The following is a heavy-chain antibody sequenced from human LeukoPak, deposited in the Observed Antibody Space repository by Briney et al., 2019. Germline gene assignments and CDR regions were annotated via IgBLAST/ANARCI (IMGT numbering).Heavy chain of an antibody. CDR3: AKDCCGFHFDWLLYHYYYYMDV. D-gene: IGHD3-9*01. CDR1: GFTFSSYA. Sequence: GGSLRLSCAASGFTFSSYAMHWVRQAPGKGLEWVAFIRYDGSNKYYADSVKGRFTISRDNSKNTLYLQMNSLRAEDTAVYCCAKDCCGFHFDWLLYHYYYYMDVWGKGTTVTISS. V-gene: IGHV3-30*02. CDR2: IRYDGSNK. J-gene: IGHJ6*03.